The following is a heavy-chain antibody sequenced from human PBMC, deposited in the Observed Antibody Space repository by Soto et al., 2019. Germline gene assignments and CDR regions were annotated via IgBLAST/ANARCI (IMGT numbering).Heavy chain of an antibody. J-gene: IGHJ6*02. CDR2: INHSGST. Sequence: SETLSLTCSVYGGSFSGYYWSWIRQPPGKGLEWIGEINHSGSTNYNTSLKSRVTISVDTSKNQFSLKLSSVTAADTAVYYCAKGTMVRGVMPLGYYAIDVWGQGTTVTVSS. CDR1: GGSFSGYY. D-gene: IGHD3-10*01. V-gene: IGHV4-34*01. CDR3: AKGTMVRGVMPLGYYAIDV.